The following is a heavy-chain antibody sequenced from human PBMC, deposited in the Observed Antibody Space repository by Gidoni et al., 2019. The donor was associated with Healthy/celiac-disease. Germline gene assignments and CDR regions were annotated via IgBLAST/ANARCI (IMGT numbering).Heavy chain of an antibody. CDR1: GFTFSSYW. V-gene: IGHV3-7*01. CDR3: ARVRIAARGNFDY. J-gene: IGHJ4*02. CDR2: IKQDGSEK. Sequence: EVQLVESGGGLVQPGGSLSLSCAASGFTFSSYWMSWVRQAPGKGLEWVANIKQDGSEKYYVDSVKGRFTISRDNAKNSLYLQMNSLRAEDTAVYYCARVRIAARGNFDYWGQGTLVTVSS. D-gene: IGHD6-6*01.